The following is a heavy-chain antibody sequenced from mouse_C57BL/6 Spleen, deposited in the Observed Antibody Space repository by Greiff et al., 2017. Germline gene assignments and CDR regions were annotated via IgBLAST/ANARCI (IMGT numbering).Heavy chain of an antibody. Sequence: EAGGGLVQPKGSLKLSCAASGFSFNTYAMNCVRQAPGKGLEWVARIRSKSNNYATYYADSVKDRFTISRDDSESMLYLQMNNLKTEDTAMYYCLRHPGGYAMDYWGQGTSVTVSS. CDR3: LRHPGGYAMDY. V-gene: IGHV10-1*01. J-gene: IGHJ4*01. CDR1: GFSFNTYA. CDR2: IRSKSNNYAT.